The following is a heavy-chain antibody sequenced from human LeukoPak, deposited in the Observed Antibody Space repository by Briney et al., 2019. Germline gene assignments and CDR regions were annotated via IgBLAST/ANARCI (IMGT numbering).Heavy chain of an antibody. V-gene: IGHV1-2*02. CDR3: ARVSGYCSGGGCYSKIFVLASFDY. D-gene: IGHD2-15*01. CDR2: INPNSGGT. CDR1: GYTFTGYY. Sequence: VASVKVSCKASGYTFTGYYMHWVRQAPGQGLEWMGWINPNSGGTNYAQKFQGRVTMTRDTSISTAYMELSRLRSDDTAVYYCARVSGYCSGGGCYSKIFVLASFDYWGQGTLVTVSS. J-gene: IGHJ4*02.